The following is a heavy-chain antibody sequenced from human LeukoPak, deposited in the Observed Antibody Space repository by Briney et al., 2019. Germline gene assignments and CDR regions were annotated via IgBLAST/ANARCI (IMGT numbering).Heavy chain of an antibody. CDR2: INHSGST. V-gene: IGHV4-34*01. Sequence: SETLSLTCAVYGGSFSGYYWSWIRQPPGKGLEWIGEINHSGSTNYNPSLKSRVTISVDTSKNQFSLKLSSVTAADTAVYYCAYYGVTGGRVYWGQGTLVTVSS. D-gene: IGHD4-17*01. CDR3: AYYGVTGGRVY. J-gene: IGHJ4*02. CDR1: GGSFSGYY.